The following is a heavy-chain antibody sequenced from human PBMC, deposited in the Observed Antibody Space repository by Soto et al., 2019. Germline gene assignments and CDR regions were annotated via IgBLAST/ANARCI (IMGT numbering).Heavy chain of an antibody. V-gene: IGHV5-51*01. J-gene: IGHJ6*03. CDR1: GYSFTSYW. Sequence: GESLKISCKGSGYSFTSYWIGWVRQMPGKGLEWMGIIYPGDSDTRYSPSFQGQVTISADKSISTAYLQWSSLKASDTAIYYCARLAAAENYYYYYYMDVWGKGTTVTVSS. CDR3: ARLAAAENYYYYYYMDV. CDR2: IYPGDSDT. D-gene: IGHD6-13*01.